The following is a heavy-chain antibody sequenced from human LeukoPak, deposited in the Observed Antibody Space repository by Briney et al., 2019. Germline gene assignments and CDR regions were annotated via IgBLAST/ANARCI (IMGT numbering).Heavy chain of an antibody. J-gene: IGHJ4*02. CDR3: ARGDKNWNPRPSPYYFDY. D-gene: IGHD1-1*01. Sequence: ASVKVSCKASGYTFTSYDINWVRQATGQGLEWMGWMNPNSGNTGYAQKFQGRVTITADESTSTAYMELSSLRSEDTAVYYCARGDKNWNPRPSPYYFDYWGQGTLVTVSS. CDR1: GYTFTSYD. V-gene: IGHV1-8*01. CDR2: MNPNSGNT.